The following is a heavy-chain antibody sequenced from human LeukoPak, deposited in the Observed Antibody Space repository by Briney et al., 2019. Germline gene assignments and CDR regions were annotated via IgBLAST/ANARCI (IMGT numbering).Heavy chain of an antibody. CDR2: ISAYNGNT. J-gene: IGHJ6*02. V-gene: IGHV1-18*01. Sequence: ASVKVSCKASGYTFTSYGISWVRQAPGQGLEWMGWISAYNGNTNYAQKLQGRVTMTTDTSTSTAYMELRSLRSDDTAVYYCARDPRYFDWLTNYGMDVWGQGTTVTVSS. D-gene: IGHD3-9*01. CDR1: GYTFTSYG. CDR3: ARDPRYFDWLTNYGMDV.